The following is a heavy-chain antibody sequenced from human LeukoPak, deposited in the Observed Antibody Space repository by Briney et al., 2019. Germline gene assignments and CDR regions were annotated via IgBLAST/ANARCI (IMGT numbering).Heavy chain of an antibody. V-gene: IGHV3-9*01. D-gene: IGHD3-16*02. J-gene: IGHJ4*02. CDR3: AKDTGGVIDYFDY. CDR1: GFTFDDYA. CDR2: ISWNSGSI. Sequence: GGSLRLSCAASGFTFDDYAMHWVRQAPGKGLEWVSGISWNSGSIGYADSVKGRFTISRDNAKNSLYLQMNSLRAEDTALYYCAKDTGGVIDYFDYWGQGTLVTVSS.